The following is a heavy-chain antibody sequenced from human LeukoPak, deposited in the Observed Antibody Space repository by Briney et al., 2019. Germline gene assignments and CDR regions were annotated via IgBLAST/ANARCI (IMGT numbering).Heavy chain of an antibody. V-gene: IGHV1-18*01. Sequence: GASVKVSCKASGYTFTSYGINWVRQAPGQGFEWMGWISAYNGNTNYAQKLQGRVTMTTDTSTSTASMELRSLRSDDTAVYYCARDAVYDDRDFDYWGQGTLVTVSS. D-gene: IGHD5/OR15-5a*01. CDR2: ISAYNGNT. CDR3: ARDAVYDDRDFDY. CDR1: GYTFTSYG. J-gene: IGHJ4*02.